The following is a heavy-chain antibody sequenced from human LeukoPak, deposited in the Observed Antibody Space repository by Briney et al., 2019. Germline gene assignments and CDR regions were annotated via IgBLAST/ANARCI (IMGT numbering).Heavy chain of an antibody. CDR1: GGSISSSSYY. J-gene: IGHJ4*02. D-gene: IGHD3-22*01. CDR3: ARVPYYYDSSGYYYVPYFDY. Sequence: SETLSLTCTVSGGSISSSSYYWGWIRQPPGKGLEWIGSIYYSGSTYYNPSLKSRVTISVDTSKNQFSLKLSSVTAADTAVYYCARVPYYYDSSGYYYVPYFDYWGQGTLVTVSS. CDR2: IYYSGST. V-gene: IGHV4-39*07.